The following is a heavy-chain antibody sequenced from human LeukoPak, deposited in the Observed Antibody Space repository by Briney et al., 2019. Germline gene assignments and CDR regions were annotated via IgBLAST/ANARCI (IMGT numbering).Heavy chain of an antibody. CDR3: AKDHDD. CDR2: ISYDGSNK. V-gene: IGHV3-30*18. Sequence: WXXXAXXKGLEWVAVISYDGSNKYYADSVKGRFTISRDNSKNTLYLQMNSLRAEDTAVYYCAKDHDDWGQGTLVTVSS. J-gene: IGHJ4*02.